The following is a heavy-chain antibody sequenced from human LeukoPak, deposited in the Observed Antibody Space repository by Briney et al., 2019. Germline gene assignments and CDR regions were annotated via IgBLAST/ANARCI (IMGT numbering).Heavy chain of an antibody. Sequence: PGRSLRLSCAASGFTFRSYAMQWVRQAPGKGLEWVAVISYDGSNKFYADSVKGRFTLSREHSKNTLYLQMNSLRIEGTAVYYGGRRSEGFGELNYGGQGTLVTVSS. D-gene: IGHD3-10*01. V-gene: IGHV3-30-3*01. J-gene: IGHJ4*02. CDR1: GFTFRSYA. CDR3: GRRSEGFGELNY. CDR2: ISYDGSNK.